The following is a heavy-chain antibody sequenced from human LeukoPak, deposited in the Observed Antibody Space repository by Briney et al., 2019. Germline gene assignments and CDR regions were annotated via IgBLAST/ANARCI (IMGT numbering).Heavy chain of an antibody. J-gene: IGHJ4*02. V-gene: IGHV4-59*01. Sequence: PSETLSLTCTVSGASIRSYYWNWLRQPPGKGLEWIGYIYYSGSTNYNPSLKSRVTISVDTSKNQFSLKLSSVTAADTAVYYCARVKSDIFDYWGQGTLVTVSS. D-gene: IGHD3-9*01. CDR1: GASIRSYY. CDR3: ARVKSDIFDY. CDR2: IYYSGST.